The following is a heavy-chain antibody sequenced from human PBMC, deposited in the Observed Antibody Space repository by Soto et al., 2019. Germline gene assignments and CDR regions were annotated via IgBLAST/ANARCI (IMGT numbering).Heavy chain of an antibody. D-gene: IGHD2-15*01. CDR2: INHSGST. CDR1: GGSFSGYY. V-gene: IGHV4-34*01. J-gene: IGHJ4*01. CDR3: ASAAPRYCSGGSCYSGRDY. Sequence: SETLSLTCAVYGGSFSGYYWSWIRQPPGKGLEWIGEINHSGSTNYNPSLKRRVTISVDTSKNQFSLKLSSVTAADTAVYYCASAAPRYCSGGSCYSGRDYWGHGTLVTVS.